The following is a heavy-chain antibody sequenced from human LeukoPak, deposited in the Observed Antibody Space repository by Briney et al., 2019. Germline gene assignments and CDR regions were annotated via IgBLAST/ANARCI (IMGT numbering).Heavy chain of an antibody. CDR2: INPNSGGT. J-gene: IGHJ4*02. D-gene: IGHD5-24*01. CDR3: ARDSGADFATFDY. CDR1: GYTFTGYY. V-gene: IGHV1-2*02. Sequence: ASVKVSCKASGYTFTGYYMHWVRQAPGQGLEWMGWINPNSGGTNYAQKFQGRVTMTRDTSISTAYMELSRLRSDDTAVYYCARDSGADFATFDYWGQGTLVTVSS.